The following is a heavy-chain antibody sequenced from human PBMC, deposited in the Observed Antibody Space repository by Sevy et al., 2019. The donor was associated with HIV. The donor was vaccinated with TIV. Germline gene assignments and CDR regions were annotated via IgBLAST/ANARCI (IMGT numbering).Heavy chain of an antibody. D-gene: IGHD6-6*01. CDR2: INPNSGGT. J-gene: IGHJ6*02. Sequence: ASVKVSCKASGYTFTGYYMHWVRQAPGQGLEWMGWINPNSGGTNYAQKFQGRVTMTRDTSISTAYMELSRLRSDDTAVFYCAGGPGGGSSSIYYYYGMDVWGQGTTVTVSS. CDR3: AGGPGGGSSSIYYYYGMDV. CDR1: GYTFTGYY. V-gene: IGHV1-2*02.